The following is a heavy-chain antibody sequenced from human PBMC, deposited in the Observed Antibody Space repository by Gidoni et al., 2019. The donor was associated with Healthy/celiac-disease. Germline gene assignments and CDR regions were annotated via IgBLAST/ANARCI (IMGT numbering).Heavy chain of an antibody. Sequence: QVQLQESGPGLVKPSETLSLTCTVPGGSISSYYWRWIRQPPGKGLEWIGYIYYSGSTNYNPSLKSRVTISVDTSKNQFSLKLSSVTAADTAVYYCASKGDYDFWSGYYTGNDAFDIWGQGTMVTVSS. J-gene: IGHJ3*02. CDR2: IYYSGST. V-gene: IGHV4-59*12. D-gene: IGHD3-3*01. CDR3: ASKGDYDFWSGYYTGNDAFDI. CDR1: GGSISSYY.